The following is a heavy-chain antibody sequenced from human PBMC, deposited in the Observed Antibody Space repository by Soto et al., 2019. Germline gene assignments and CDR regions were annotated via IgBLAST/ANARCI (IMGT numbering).Heavy chain of an antibody. D-gene: IGHD2-15*01. V-gene: IGHV3-33*01. CDR1: GFTFSSYG. J-gene: IGHJ6*02. Sequence: QVQLVESGGGVVQPGRSLRLSCAASGFTFSSYGMHWVRQAPGKGLEWVVVIWYDGGNKYYADSVKGRFTISRDNSKNTLYLQMNSLRAEDTAVYYCASEYCSGGRCYYYGMDVWGQGTTVTVSS. CDR3: ASEYCSGGRCYYYGMDV. CDR2: IWYDGGNK.